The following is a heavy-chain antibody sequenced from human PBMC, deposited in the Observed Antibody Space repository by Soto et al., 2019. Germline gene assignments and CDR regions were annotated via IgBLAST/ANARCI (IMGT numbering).Heavy chain of an antibody. D-gene: IGHD3-22*01. V-gene: IGHV1-18*04. CDR3: ARDWPCSYDSSGSYFDS. Sequence: QVQLVQSGTEVKNPGASVKVSCRASGYTFTSYGITWVRQAPGQGLEWMGWISTYNGNTNYAQKLQGRVTMTTDTSASTSSMELRSLRSDDTAVYYCARDWPCSYDSSGSYFDSWGQRTLVTVS. J-gene: IGHJ4*02. CDR2: ISTYNGNT. CDR1: GYTFTSYG.